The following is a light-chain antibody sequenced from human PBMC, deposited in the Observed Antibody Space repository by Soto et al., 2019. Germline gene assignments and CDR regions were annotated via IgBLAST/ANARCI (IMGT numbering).Light chain of an antibody. CDR1: QDISNS. J-gene: IGKJ4*01. V-gene: IGKV1-33*01. Sequence: DIQMTQSPSSLSASVGDRVTITCQASQDISNSLNWYQQRPGKAPKLLIFDASNLETGVPSRFGGSGSGTHFTFTISSLQPEDIGIYYCQQYDNLLPLTFGGGTKVDIK. CDR3: QQYDNLLPLT. CDR2: DAS.